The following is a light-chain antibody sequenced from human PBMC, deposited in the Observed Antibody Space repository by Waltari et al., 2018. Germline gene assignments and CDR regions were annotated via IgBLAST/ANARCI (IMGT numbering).Light chain of an antibody. CDR3: QSFDATSEV. Sequence: FLLTQPPSVSASPGKTVTISCTRSSGDIASSYVHWYQQRPGTSPTTVSYEDYQRPSGVPVRFSGSVDSSSNSASRIISGLTIEDEADYYGQSFDATSEVFGGGTRLTVL. V-gene: IGLV6-57*01. CDR2: EDY. J-gene: IGLJ2*01. CDR1: SGDIASSY.